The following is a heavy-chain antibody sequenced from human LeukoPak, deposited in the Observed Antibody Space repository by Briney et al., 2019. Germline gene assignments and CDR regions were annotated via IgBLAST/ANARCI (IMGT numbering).Heavy chain of an antibody. CDR1: GFTFSNAW. J-gene: IGHJ4*02. CDR3: TTAPARIDY. CDR2: IKSKTEGRTT. Sequence: GGSLRLSCAASGFTFSNAWMSWVRQAPGKGLEWVGRIKSKTEGRTTDYAAPVKCRFTISRDDSKNTLYLQMNSLKTEDTAVYYCTTAPARIDYCGQGTLVIVSS. D-gene: IGHD6-25*01. V-gene: IGHV3-15*01.